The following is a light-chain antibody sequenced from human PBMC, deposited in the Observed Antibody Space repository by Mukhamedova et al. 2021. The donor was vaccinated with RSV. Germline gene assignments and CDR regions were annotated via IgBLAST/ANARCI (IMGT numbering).Light chain of an antibody. CDR2: AAS. Sequence: WYQRRVHGKVPKLLIYAASTLHRGVPSRFSGGGSGADFTLTISSLQPEDFATYYCQQADSFPFTFCPGTKVDIK. J-gene: IGKJ3*01. V-gene: IGKV1-12*01. CDR3: QQADSFPFT.